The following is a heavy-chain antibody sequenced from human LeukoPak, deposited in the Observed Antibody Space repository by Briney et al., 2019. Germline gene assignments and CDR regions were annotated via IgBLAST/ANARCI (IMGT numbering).Heavy chain of an antibody. Sequence: ASVKVSCKASGYTFTCYYMHWVRQAPGQGLEWMGWISPNTGDTNYAQQFQGRVTMTRDTSISTAYMELSRLRSDDTAVYYCARDLGEWLRFVHNWFDPWGQGTLVTVSS. CDR3: ARDLGEWLRFVHNWFDP. V-gene: IGHV1-2*02. J-gene: IGHJ5*02. CDR1: GYTFTCYY. CDR2: ISPNTGDT. D-gene: IGHD5-12*01.